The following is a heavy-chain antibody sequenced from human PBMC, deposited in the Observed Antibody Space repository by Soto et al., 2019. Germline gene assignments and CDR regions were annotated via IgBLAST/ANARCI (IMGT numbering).Heavy chain of an antibody. D-gene: IGHD2-15*01. CDR1: GGTFSSYA. V-gene: IGHV1-69*06. Sequence: ASVKVSCKASGGTFSSYAISWVRQAPGQGLEWMGGIIPIFGTANYAQKFQGRVTITADKSTSTAYMELSSLRSEDTAVYYCALCSGGSCYRDGYYYYGMDVWGQGTTVTVSS. J-gene: IGHJ6*02. CDR2: IIPIFGTA. CDR3: ALCSGGSCYRDGYYYYGMDV.